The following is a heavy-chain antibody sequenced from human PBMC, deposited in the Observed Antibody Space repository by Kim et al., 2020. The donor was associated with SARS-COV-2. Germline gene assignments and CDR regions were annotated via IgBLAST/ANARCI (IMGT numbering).Heavy chain of an antibody. V-gene: IGHV4-34*01. CDR1: GGSFSGYY. CDR2: INHSGST. J-gene: IGHJ6*03. D-gene: IGHD6-13*01. CDR3: ARAYWGIAAAGTGYYYYY. Sequence: SETLSLTCAVYGGSFSGYYWSWIRQPPGKGLEWIGEINHSGSTNYNPSLKSRVTISVDTSKNQFSLKLSSVTAADTAVYYCARAYWGIAAAGTGYYYYY.